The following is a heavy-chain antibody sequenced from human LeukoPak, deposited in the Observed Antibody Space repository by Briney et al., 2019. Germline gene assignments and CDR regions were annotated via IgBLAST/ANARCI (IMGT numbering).Heavy chain of an antibody. Sequence: GGSLRLSCAASGFTFSSSAISWVRQAPGKGLEWVSAISNNGGYTYYADSVQGRFTISRDNSKSTLCLQMNSLRAEDTAVYYCARITMVRGVDAFDIWGQGTMVTVSS. J-gene: IGHJ3*02. D-gene: IGHD3-10*01. V-gene: IGHV3-23*01. CDR2: ISNNGGYT. CDR3: ARITMVRGVDAFDI. CDR1: GFTFSSSA.